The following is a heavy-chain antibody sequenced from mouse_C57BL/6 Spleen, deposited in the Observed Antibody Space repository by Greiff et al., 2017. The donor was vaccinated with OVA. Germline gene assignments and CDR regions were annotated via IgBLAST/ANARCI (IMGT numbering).Heavy chain of an antibody. CDR1: GFTFSSYG. J-gene: IGHJ2*01. D-gene: IGHD3-3*01. CDR2: ISSGGSYT. Sequence: EVKLMESGGDLVKPGGSLKLSCAASGFTFSSYGMSWVRQTPDKRLEWVATISSGGSYTYYPDSVKGRFTISRDNAKNTLYLQMSSLKSEDTAMYYCVRDGAGRYFDYWGQGTTLTVSS. V-gene: IGHV5-6*01. CDR3: VRDGAGRYFDY.